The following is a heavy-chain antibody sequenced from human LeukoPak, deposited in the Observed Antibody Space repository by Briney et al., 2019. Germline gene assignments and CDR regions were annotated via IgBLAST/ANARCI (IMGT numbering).Heavy chain of an antibody. Sequence: GASVKVSCKASGCTFTGYYMHWVRQAPGQGLEWMGWINPNSGGTNYAQKFQGRVTMTRDTSISTAYMELSRLRSDDTALYYCARGRVIAVAGPGGYWGQGTLVTVSS. CDR2: INPNSGGT. D-gene: IGHD6-19*01. CDR1: GCTFTGYY. CDR3: ARGRVIAVAGPGGY. J-gene: IGHJ4*02. V-gene: IGHV1-2*02.